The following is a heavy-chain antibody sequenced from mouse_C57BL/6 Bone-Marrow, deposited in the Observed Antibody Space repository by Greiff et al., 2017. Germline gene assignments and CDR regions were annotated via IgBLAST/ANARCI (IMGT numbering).Heavy chain of an antibody. V-gene: IGHV2-2*01. CDR3: ARKGHYYGSSFDY. J-gene: IGHJ2*01. Sequence: QVQLQQSGPGLVQPSQSLSITCTVSGFSLTSYGVHWVRQSPGKGQEWLGVIWSGGSTDYNAAFISRLSISKDNSKSQVFFKMNSLQADDTAIYYCARKGHYYGSSFDYWGQGTTLTVSS. D-gene: IGHD1-1*01. CDR2: IWSGGST. CDR1: GFSLTSYG.